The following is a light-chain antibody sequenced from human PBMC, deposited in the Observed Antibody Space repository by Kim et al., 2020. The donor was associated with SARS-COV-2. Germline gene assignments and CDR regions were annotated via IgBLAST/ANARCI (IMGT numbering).Light chain of an antibody. J-gene: IGKJ3*01. V-gene: IGKV1-39*01. CDR1: QSIKNY. CDR2: AAS. CDR3: QQSYSMPFT. Sequence: ASLGDRVTITCRASQSIKNYLNGYQQEPGKAPKLLMYAASTLQSGVPSRFSGSGSGTDFTLTISSLQPEDFATYYCQQSYSMPFTFGPGTKVDIK.